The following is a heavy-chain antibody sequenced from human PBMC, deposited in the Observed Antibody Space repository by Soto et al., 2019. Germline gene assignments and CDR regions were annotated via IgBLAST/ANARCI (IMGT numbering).Heavy chain of an antibody. D-gene: IGHD2-2*01. CDR1: GYTFTSYG. CDR3: ARLKVVPAADYYYYYGMDV. Sequence: GASVKVSCKASGYTFTSYGISWVRQAPGQGLECMGWISAYNGNTNYAQKLQGRVTMTTDTSTSTAYMELRSLRSDDTAVYYCARLKVVPAADYYYYYGMDVWGQGTTVTVSS. CDR2: ISAYNGNT. V-gene: IGHV1-18*01. J-gene: IGHJ6*02.